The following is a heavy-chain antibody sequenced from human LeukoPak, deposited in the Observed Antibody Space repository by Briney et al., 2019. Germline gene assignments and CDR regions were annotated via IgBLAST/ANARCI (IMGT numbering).Heavy chain of an antibody. D-gene: IGHD3-9*01. CDR1: GYTFTSYD. CDR2: MNPNSGNT. J-gene: IGHJ4*02. CDR3: ARGTAYYDILTGYYRFDY. V-gene: IGHV1-8*01. Sequence: GASVKVSCKASGYTFTSYDINWVRQATGQGLEWMGWMNPNSGNTGYAQKFQGRVTMTRNTSISTAYMELSSLRSEDTAVYYCARGTAYYDILTGYYRFDYWGQGTLVTVS.